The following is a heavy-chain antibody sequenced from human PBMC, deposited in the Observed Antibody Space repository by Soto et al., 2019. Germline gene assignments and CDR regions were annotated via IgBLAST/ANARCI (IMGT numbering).Heavy chain of an antibody. D-gene: IGHD3-9*01. V-gene: IGHV2-5*01. CDR1: GFSLSTSGVG. J-gene: IGHJ6*02. CDR2: IYWNDDK. CDR3: AHTDEGYVAWLPKRYYYGMDV. Sequence: QITLKESGPTLVKPTQPLTLTCTFSGFSLSTSGVGVGWFRQPPGKALECLALIYWNDDKRYSPSLKSRLTITKDTSKNYVVLTMTNMDPVDTATHYCAHTDEGYVAWLPKRYYYGMDVWGQATTVTVSS.